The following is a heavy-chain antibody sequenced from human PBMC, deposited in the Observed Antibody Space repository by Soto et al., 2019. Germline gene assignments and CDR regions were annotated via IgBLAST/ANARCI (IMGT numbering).Heavy chain of an antibody. CDR3: ARVGRTIFGGDNWFDP. J-gene: IGHJ5*02. D-gene: IGHD3-3*01. CDR1: GYTFTSYG. Sequence: ASVKVSCKASGYTFTSYGISWVRQAPGQGLEWMGWISAYNGNTNYAQKLQGRVTMTTDTSTSTAYMELRSLRSDDTAVYYCARVGRTIFGGDNWFDPWGQGTLVTVSS. V-gene: IGHV1-18*01. CDR2: ISAYNGNT.